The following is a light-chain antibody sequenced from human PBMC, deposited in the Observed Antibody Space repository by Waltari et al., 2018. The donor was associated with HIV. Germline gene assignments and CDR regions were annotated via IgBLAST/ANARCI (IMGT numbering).Light chain of an antibody. J-gene: IGLJ2*01. CDR2: KDH. CDR3: QSGDKGRTHSVV. V-gene: IGLV3-25*03. CDR1: VLPAPY. Sequence: SSELIQPPSQSVSPGQTARIPCSGDVLPAPYVYWYPQRPGQAPLLVIYKDHERPSGIPERFSGSSSGTKATLTITGVQPEDEADYYCQSGDKGRTHSVVFGGGTKLTVL.